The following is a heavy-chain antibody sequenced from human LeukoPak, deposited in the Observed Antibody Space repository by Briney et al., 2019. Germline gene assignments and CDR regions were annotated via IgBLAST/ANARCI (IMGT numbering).Heavy chain of an antibody. Sequence: GSLRLSCAASGFTFSSYWMSWVRQAPGKGLEWVANIKQDGSEKYYVDSVKGRFTISRDNAKNSLYLQLNSLRDEDTAVYYCTRDAYADSATDAFDVWGQGTMVTVSS. CDR1: GFTFSSYW. D-gene: IGHD4-17*01. V-gene: IGHV3-7*01. J-gene: IGHJ3*01. CDR3: TRDAYADSATDAFDV. CDR2: IKQDGSEK.